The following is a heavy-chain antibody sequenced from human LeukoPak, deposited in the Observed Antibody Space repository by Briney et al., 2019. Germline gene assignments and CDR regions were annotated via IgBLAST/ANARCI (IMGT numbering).Heavy chain of an antibody. CDR1: GYTFTGYY. Sequence: ASVKVSCKASGYTFTGYYMHWVRQAPGQGLEWMGWINPNSGGTNYAQKFQGRVTMTRDTSISTAYMELSRLRSDDTAVYYCARDLAGSWTRDWFDPWGQGTLVTVSS. CDR3: ARDLAGSWTRDWFDP. D-gene: IGHD6-13*01. J-gene: IGHJ5*02. CDR2: INPNSGGT. V-gene: IGHV1-2*02.